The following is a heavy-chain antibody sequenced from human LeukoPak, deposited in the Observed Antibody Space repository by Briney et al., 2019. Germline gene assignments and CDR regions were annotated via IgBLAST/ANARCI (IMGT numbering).Heavy chain of an antibody. J-gene: IGHJ4*02. D-gene: IGHD3-3*02. Sequence: PESLSLSRAVPVGSLSVYNWSRMREPPRKGVWWMGEFYHSGSTNYYPYPKSRVTISVDTSKNHFFLKLSSVTAAETAVYYCARLGRIFGVVIISPFDYWGQGTLVTVSS. CDR2: FYHSGST. CDR3: ARLGRIFGVVIISPFDY. CDR1: VGSLSVYN. V-gene: IGHV4-34*01.